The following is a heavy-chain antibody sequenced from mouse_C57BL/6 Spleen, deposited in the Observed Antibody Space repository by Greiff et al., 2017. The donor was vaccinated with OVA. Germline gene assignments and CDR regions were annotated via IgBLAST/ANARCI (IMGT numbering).Heavy chain of an antibody. CDR2: IHPNSGST. CDR1: GYTFTSYW. V-gene: IGHV1-64*01. J-gene: IGHJ3*01. D-gene: IGHD2-3*01. Sequence: QVQLQQPGAELVKPGASVKLSCKASGYTFTSYWMHWVKQRPGQGLEWIGMIHPNSGSTNYNEKFKSKATLTVDKSSSTAYMQLSSLTSEDSAVYYCAIYDGYYGGFAYWGQGTLVTVSA. CDR3: AIYDGYYGGFAY.